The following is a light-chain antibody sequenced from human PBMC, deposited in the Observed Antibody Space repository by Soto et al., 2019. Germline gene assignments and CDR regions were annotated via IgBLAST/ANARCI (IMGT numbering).Light chain of an antibody. Sequence: DIQMTQSPSSLSASVGDRVTITCRASQIISTYLNWYQQKPGKVPKLLISDASSLQSGVPSRFSGSGSGTDFSLSISSLQPDDFATYYCEQYNSYPWTFGQGTKVDIK. CDR3: EQYNSYPWT. V-gene: IGKV1-39*01. CDR1: QIISTY. J-gene: IGKJ1*01. CDR2: DAS.